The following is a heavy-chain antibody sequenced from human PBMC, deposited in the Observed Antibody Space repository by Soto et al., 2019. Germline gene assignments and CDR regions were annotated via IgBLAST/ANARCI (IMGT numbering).Heavy chain of an antibody. CDR3: ARAYSGRLPSRADYYSAMDV. D-gene: IGHD2-15*01. CDR2: IGAAHDP. J-gene: IGHJ6*02. CDR1: GFTFSAYD. V-gene: IGHV3-13*05. Sequence: EVQLVESGGGVVQPGESLRLSCAASGFTFSAYDLHWVRQTTGKGLEWVSDIGAAHDPYYLGSVKGRFTISRENAKNSLYLQMNSLRAEDTAVYYCARAYSGRLPSRADYYSAMDVWGQGTTVTVSS.